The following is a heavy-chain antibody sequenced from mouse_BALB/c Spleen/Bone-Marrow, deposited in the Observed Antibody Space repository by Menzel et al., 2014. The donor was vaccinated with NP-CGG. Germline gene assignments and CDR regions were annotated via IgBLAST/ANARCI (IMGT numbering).Heavy chain of an antibody. Sequence: EVQLQQSGPELVKPGASVKVSCKASGYAFTNYNMYWVRQSHGKSLEWIGYIDPYNGGTSYNQNFKGKATLTVDKSSSTAYMHLNSLTSEDSAVFYCARDYGNPYYAMDYWGQGTSATVSS. J-gene: IGHJ4*01. CDR3: ARDYGNPYYAMDY. CDR1: GYAFTNYN. D-gene: IGHD2-1*01. CDR2: IDPYNGGT. V-gene: IGHV1S135*01.